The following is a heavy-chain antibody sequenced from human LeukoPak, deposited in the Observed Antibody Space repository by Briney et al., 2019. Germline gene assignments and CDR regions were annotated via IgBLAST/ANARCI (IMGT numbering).Heavy chain of an antibody. CDR1: GGTFSSYA. Sequence: SVRVSCKASGGTFSSYAISWVRQAPGQELEWMGGIIPIFGTANYAQKFQGRVTITADESTSTAYMELSSLRSEDTAVYYCARSETGCSSSWPPDYYGMDVWGQGTTVTVSS. V-gene: IGHV1-69*13. J-gene: IGHJ6*02. CDR3: ARSETGCSSSWPPDYYGMDV. D-gene: IGHD6-13*01. CDR2: IIPIFGTA.